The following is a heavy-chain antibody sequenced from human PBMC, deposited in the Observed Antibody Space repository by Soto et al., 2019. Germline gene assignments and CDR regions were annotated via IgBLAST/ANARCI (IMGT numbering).Heavy chain of an antibody. CDR1: GFTFRSYW. V-gene: IGHV3-74*01. J-gene: IGHJ4*02. D-gene: IGHD2-15*01. CDR2: INSDGSST. CDR3: ASGGGSLNFDS. Sequence: GGSLRLSCAASGFTFRSYWMQWVRQAPGKGLVWVSWINSDGSSTSYADSVKGRFTISRDNAKNTLYLQMNSLRAEDTAVYYCASGGGSLNFDSWGQGPLVTVSS.